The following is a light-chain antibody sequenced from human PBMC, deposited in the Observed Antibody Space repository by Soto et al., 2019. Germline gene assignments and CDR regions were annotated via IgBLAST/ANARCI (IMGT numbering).Light chain of an antibody. Sequence: DLHMTQSPSTLSASVGDRVTITCRASQSISSWLAWYQQKPGKAPKLLIYKASSLEGGVPSRFSGSGSGTEFTLTISSLQPDDFATYYCQQYNSYPITFGGGTKVDSK. CDR1: QSISSW. CDR2: KAS. J-gene: IGKJ4*01. V-gene: IGKV1-5*03. CDR3: QQYNSYPIT.